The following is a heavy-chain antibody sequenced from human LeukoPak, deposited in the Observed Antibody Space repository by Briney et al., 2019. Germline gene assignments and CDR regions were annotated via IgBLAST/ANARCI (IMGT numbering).Heavy chain of an antibody. J-gene: IGHJ4*02. CDR3: ARDTGCAGGTCFSFYDY. CDR1: GFTFSTYW. D-gene: IGHD2-15*01. Sequence: GGSLRLSCAASGFTFSTYWMTWVRQAPGKGLEWVANIKQDGSQKYYVDSVKGRFAISRDNAKNSLYLQMDSLRAEDTAVYYCARDTGCAGGTCFSFYDYWGQGTLVTVSS. V-gene: IGHV3-7*01. CDR2: IKQDGSQK.